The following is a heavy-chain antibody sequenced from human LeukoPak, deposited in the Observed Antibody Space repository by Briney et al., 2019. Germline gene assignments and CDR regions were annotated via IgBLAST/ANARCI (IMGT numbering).Heavy chain of an antibody. J-gene: IGHJ5*02. CDR2: SNPSGGST. Sequence: GASVKVSCKASGDTFTTDYIHWVRQGPGQGPEWMGVSNPSGGSTTNAQKFQGRVTMTRDTSTSTVYMELSSLRSEDTAIYYCARGRARFSSSWYSDWFDPWGQGTLVTVSS. D-gene: IGHD6-13*01. CDR1: GDTFTTDY. V-gene: IGHV1-46*01. CDR3: ARGRARFSSSWYSDWFDP.